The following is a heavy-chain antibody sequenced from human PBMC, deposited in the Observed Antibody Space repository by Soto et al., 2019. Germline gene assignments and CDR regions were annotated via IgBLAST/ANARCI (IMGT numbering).Heavy chain of an antibody. CDR2: IDPSDSYT. J-gene: IGHJ4*02. V-gene: IGHV5-10-1*01. Sequence: GESLKISCKGSGYSFTSYWISWVRQMPGKGLEWMGRIDPSDSYTNYSPSFQGHVTISADESISTAYLQWSSLKASGTAMYYSAISNVYYYDSSGYYPFDYWGQGTLVTVSS. CDR1: GYSFTSYW. D-gene: IGHD3-22*01. CDR3: AISNVYYYDSSGYYPFDY.